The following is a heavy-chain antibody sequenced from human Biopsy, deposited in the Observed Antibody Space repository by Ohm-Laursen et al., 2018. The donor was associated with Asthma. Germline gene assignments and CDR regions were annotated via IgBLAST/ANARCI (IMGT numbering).Heavy chain of an antibody. D-gene: IGHD3-10*01. Sequence: SLRLSCAASGFVFSQARMHWVRQAPGKGLEWVAAVSSEGHSTSYDDSVKGRFTISRDNSMNTLYLHMNSLRVEDTAVYYCARGLDYSGRSGFDYWGQGTLVTVSS. CDR3: ARGLDYSGRSGFDY. J-gene: IGHJ4*02. CDR1: GFVFSQAR. V-gene: IGHV3-33*08. CDR2: VSSEGHST.